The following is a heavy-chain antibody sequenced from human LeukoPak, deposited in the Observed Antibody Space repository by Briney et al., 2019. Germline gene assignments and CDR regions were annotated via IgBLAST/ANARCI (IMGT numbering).Heavy chain of an antibody. CDR1: GYSFTTYW. V-gene: IGHV5-51*01. Sequence: GESLKISCKGSGYSFTTYWIAWVRQMPGKGLEWMGIIYPGDSDTRYSPSFQGPVTISADTSISTAYLQWSSLKASDTAMYYCARQVVGATTRAFDIWGQGTMVTVSS. CDR3: ARQVVGATTRAFDI. J-gene: IGHJ3*02. D-gene: IGHD1-26*01. CDR2: IYPGDSDT.